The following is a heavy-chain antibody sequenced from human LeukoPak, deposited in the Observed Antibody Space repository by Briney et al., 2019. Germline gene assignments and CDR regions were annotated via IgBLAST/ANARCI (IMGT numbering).Heavy chain of an antibody. Sequence: GGSLRLSCAASGFTFSSYGMHWVRQAPGKGLEWVAVIWYDGSNKYYADSVKGRFTVSRDNAKNTLFLQMNSLRAEDTAVYYCARVSGYTLVGAFDFWGQGTMVTVSS. CDR1: GFTFSSYG. CDR2: IWYDGSNK. J-gene: IGHJ3*01. CDR3: ARVSGYTLVGAFDF. D-gene: IGHD1-26*01. V-gene: IGHV3-33*01.